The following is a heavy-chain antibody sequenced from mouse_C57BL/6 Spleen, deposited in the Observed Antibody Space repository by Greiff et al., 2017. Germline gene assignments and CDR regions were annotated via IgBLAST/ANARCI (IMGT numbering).Heavy chain of an antibody. CDR1: GYSFTGYY. CDR2: INPSSGGT. J-gene: IGHJ4*01. D-gene: IGHD3-3*01. Sequence: VQLQQSGPELVKPGASVKISCKASGYSFTGYYMNWVKQSPEQGLEWIGEINPSSGGTTYNQKFKAKATLTVDKSSSTAYMQLKSLTSEDSAVYFCARLGGENYCAMDYWGQGTTVTVSS. CDR3: ARLGGENYCAMDY. V-gene: IGHV1-42*01.